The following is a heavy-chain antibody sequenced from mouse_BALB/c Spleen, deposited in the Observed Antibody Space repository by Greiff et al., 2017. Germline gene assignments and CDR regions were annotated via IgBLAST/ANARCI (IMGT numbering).Heavy chain of an antibody. V-gene: IGHV1-9*01. Sequence: VKLQESGAELMKPGASVKISCKATGYTFSSYWIEWVKQRPGHGLEWIGEILPGSGSTNYNVKFKGKATFTADTSSNTAYMQLSSLTSEDSAVYYCARSGEVRREFAYWGQGTLVSVSA. CDR2: ILPGSGST. CDR1: GYTFSSYW. D-gene: IGHD2-14*01. J-gene: IGHJ3*01. CDR3: ARSGEVRREFAY.